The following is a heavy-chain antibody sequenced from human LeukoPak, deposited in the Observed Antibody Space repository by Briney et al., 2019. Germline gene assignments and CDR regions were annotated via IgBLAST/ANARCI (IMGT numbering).Heavy chain of an antibody. Sequence: SETLSLTCTVSGGSISSYYWSLIRQPAGKGLEWIGRIYTSGSTNYNPSLKSRVTMSVDTSKNQFSLKLSSVTAADTAVYYCLGYYYYGMDVWGQGTTVTVSS. J-gene: IGHJ6*02. CDR2: IYTSGST. CDR3: LGYYYYGMDV. CDR1: GGSISSYY. V-gene: IGHV4-4*07.